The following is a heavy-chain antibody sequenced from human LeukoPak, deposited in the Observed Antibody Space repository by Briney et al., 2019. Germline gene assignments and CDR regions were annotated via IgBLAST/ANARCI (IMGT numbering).Heavy chain of an antibody. CDR3: AKSAHGGSGWYGPDAFDI. J-gene: IGHJ3*02. V-gene: IGHV3-30*02. CDR2: IRYDGSNK. Sequence: PGGSLRLSCAASGFTFSSYGMHWVRQAPGKGLEWVAFIRYDGSNKYYADSVKGRFTISRDNSKNTLYLQMNGLRAEDTAVYYCAKSAHGGSGWYGPDAFDIWGQGTMVTVSS. CDR1: GFTFSSYG. D-gene: IGHD6-19*01.